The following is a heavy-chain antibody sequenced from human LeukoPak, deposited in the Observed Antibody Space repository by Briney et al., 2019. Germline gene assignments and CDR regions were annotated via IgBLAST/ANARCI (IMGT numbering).Heavy chain of an antibody. D-gene: IGHD3-22*01. Sequence: PSETLSLTCVVSGYSISSGDYWGWIRQPPGKGLEWIGSFYHSGSTYNNPSLKSRVTISVDTSKNQFSLKLSSVTAADTAVYYCARSPYYFDSSGYHGAYYFDYWGQGTLVTVSS. CDR3: ARSPYYFDSSGYHGAYYFDY. CDR2: FYHSGST. V-gene: IGHV4-38-2*01. CDR1: GYSISSGDY. J-gene: IGHJ4*02.